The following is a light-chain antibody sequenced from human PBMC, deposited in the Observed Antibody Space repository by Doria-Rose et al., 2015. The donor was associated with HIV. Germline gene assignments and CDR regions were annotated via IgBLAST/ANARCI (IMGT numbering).Light chain of an antibody. CDR3: QQTYSSPPWT. Sequence: DIRLTQSPSSLSASIGDRVTITCRASQTVSTYLNWFQQEPGKAPKLLTYAASRLQSGVPSRFSGSGSGTDFTLTISGLQPGDFATYYCQQTYSSPPWTFGQGTKVEMK. CDR1: QTVSTY. CDR2: AAS. V-gene: IGKV1-39*01. J-gene: IGKJ1*01.